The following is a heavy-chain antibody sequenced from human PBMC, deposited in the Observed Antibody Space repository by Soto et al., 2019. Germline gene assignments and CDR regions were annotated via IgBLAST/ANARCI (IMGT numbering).Heavy chain of an antibody. Sequence: PSETLSLTCRVSGGSLSGATYSWNWIRQPPGKGLEWIGYIFPSGTTYYNPSLKCRVTISIHVSKNQFTLTLRSLTAADTAVYYCARSREFDYWSQGTLVTVSS. J-gene: IGHJ4*02. CDR1: GGSLSGATYS. V-gene: IGHV4-30-2*01. CDR3: ARSREFDY. CDR2: IFPSGTT.